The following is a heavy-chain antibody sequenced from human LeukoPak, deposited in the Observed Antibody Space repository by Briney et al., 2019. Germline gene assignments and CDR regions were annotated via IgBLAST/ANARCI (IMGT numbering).Heavy chain of an antibody. J-gene: IGHJ4*02. CDR2: ISYDGNSK. CDR3: AGGSTLDRGLVYY. Sequence: GGSLRLSCAASGFTFSGYSMHWVRQAPGKGLEWVAVISYDGNSKYYADSVKGRFTIFRDNAKNTLFLQMNSLRVEDTAVYYCAGGSTLDRGLVYYWGQGTLVTVSS. CDR1: GFTFSGYS. D-gene: IGHD3-10*01. V-gene: IGHV3-30-3*01.